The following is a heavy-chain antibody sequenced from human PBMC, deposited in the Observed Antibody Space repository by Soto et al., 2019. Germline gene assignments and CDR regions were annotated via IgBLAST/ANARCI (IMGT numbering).Heavy chain of an antibody. D-gene: IGHD1-1*01. V-gene: IGHV1-3*01. CDR3: ARAPRLTQLSA. CDR2: IKGVNGNT. CDR1: GYTFSTSG. Sequence: QVQLVQSGAEVKKAGASIRISCKASGYTFSTSGMHWVRQAPGQGLEWVGWIKGVNGNTKYSQKFQDRVTITRDSSASTAYMELSGLTSEDTGVFYCARAPRLTQLSAWGQGTQVIVSS. J-gene: IGHJ5*02.